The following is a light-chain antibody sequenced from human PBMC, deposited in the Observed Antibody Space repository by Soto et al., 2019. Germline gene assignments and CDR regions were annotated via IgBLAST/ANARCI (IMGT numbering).Light chain of an antibody. J-gene: IGLJ3*02. CDR1: XXXVGGYNF. V-gene: IGLV2-14*01. Sequence: QSALTQPASVSGSPGQSITISCTGTXXXVGGYNFVSWYQQYPGKAPKLIIYEVDSRPSGVSNRFSGSKSGNTASLTISGLRAEDEADYYCSSWTSRTTQVLGGGTKLTVL. CDR3: SSWTSRTTQV. CDR2: EVD.